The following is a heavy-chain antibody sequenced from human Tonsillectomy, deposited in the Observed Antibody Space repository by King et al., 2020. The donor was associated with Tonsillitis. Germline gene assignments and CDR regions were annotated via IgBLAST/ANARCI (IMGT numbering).Heavy chain of an antibody. CDR3: ASLYCSDGKCYAGWFDP. D-gene: IGHD2-15*01. CDR2: INPNRGGP. Sequence: VQLVESGAEVKKPGASGKVSCKASGYSFTGYYIHWVRQAPGQGLELMGWINPNRGGPGYARKFQGRVTMTRDTSISTAYMELSRLRFDDTAVYYCASLYCSDGKCYAGWFDPWGQGTLVTVSS. J-gene: IGHJ5*02. CDR1: GYSFTGYY. V-gene: IGHV1-2*02.